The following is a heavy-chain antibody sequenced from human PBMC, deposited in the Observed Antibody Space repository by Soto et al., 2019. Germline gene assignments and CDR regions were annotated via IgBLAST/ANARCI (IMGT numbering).Heavy chain of an antibody. V-gene: IGHV4-34*01. D-gene: IGHD2-15*01. J-gene: IGHJ3*02. CDR1: GGSFSGYY. Sequence: PSETLSLTCAVYGGSFSGYYWSWIRQPPGKGLEWIGEINRSGSTNYNPSLKSRVTISVDTSKNQFSLKLSSVTAADTAVYYCARAYCSGGSCYFDAFDIWGQGTMVTVSS. CDR2: INRSGST. CDR3: ARAYCSGGSCYFDAFDI.